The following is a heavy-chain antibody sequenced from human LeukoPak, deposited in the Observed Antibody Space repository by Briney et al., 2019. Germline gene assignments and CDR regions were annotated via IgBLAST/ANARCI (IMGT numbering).Heavy chain of an antibody. Sequence: PSETLSLTCAVYGGSFSGCYWSWIRQPPGKGLEWIGEINHSGSTNYNPSLKSRVTISVDTSKNQFSLKLSSVTAADTAVYYCARRPLWFGELDYFDYWGQGTLVTVSS. CDR2: INHSGST. D-gene: IGHD3-10*01. CDR1: GGSFSGCY. J-gene: IGHJ4*02. V-gene: IGHV4-34*01. CDR3: ARRPLWFGELDYFDY.